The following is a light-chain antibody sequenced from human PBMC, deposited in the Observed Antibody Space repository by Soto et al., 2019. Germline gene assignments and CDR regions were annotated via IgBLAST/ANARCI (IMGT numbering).Light chain of an antibody. Sequence: DIVLTQSPGTLSLSPGERATLSCRASQSLDDRFLAWYQQKPGQAPRLLIHRASTRATGIPDRFSGSGSGTDFTLTISRLEAADFAVFFCQQYESSSPTFGRGTKVDIK. CDR1: QSLDDRF. J-gene: IGKJ4*01. CDR3: QQYESSSPT. CDR2: RAS. V-gene: IGKV3-20*01.